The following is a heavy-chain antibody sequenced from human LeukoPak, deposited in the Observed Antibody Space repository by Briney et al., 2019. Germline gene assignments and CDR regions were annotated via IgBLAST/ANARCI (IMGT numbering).Heavy chain of an antibody. CDR3: ARDSDQYYYDSSGYSPVAAFDI. J-gene: IGHJ3*02. V-gene: IGHV4-61*02. CDR2: IYTSGST. CDR1: GVSISSGSYY. Sequence: PSQTLSLTCTVSGVSISSGSYYWSWTRQPAGQGLEWIGRIYTSGSTNYNTSLQSRTTISVDTSKNQFSLKLSPVTAADTAVYYWARDSDQYYYDSSGYSPVAAFDIWGQGTMVTVSS. D-gene: IGHD3-22*01.